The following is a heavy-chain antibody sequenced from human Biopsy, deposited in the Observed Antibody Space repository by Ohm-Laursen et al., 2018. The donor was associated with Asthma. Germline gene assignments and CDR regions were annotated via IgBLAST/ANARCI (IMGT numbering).Heavy chain of an antibody. CDR3: ARAVDYSHYYGIDV. Sequence: ASVKVSCKTSGYTFNSAGVTWVRQAPGQGLEWMGWISVYNGNTKVAQKLQDRVTMITDTSTSTAYMELRSLRSGDTAVYFCARAVDYSHYYGIDVWGQGTTVTVS. J-gene: IGHJ6*02. CDR2: ISVYNGNT. CDR1: GYTFNSAG. D-gene: IGHD3-10*01. V-gene: IGHV1-18*01.